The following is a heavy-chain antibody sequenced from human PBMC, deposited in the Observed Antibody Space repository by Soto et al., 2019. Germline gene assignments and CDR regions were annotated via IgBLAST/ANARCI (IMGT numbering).Heavy chain of an antibody. V-gene: IGHV3-23*01. D-gene: IGHD6-6*01. CDR2: ISGSGGST. J-gene: IGHJ4*02. CDR1: GFTFSSYA. Sequence: GSLRLSFAASGFTFSSYAMSWVRQALGKGLGWVSAISGSGGSTYYADSVKGRFTISRDNSKNTLYLQMNSLRAEDTAVYYCAKYSWQLVQVYWGQGTLVTVSS. CDR3: AKYSWQLVQVY.